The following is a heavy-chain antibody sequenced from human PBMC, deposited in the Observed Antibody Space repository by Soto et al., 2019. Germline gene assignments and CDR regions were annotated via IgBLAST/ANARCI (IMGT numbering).Heavy chain of an antibody. CDR2: TYYRSRWYN. CDR1: GDSVSSNSAA. Sequence: PSQTLSLTCAISGDSVSSNSAAWNWIRQSPSRGLEWLGRTYYRSRWYNDYAVPVRSRITVNADTSKNQFSLQLTSVTPEDTAVYYCAGTTSYQWYYMDVWGQGTTVTVSS. D-gene: IGHD1-7*01. J-gene: IGHJ6*03. CDR3: AGTTSYQWYYMDV. V-gene: IGHV6-1*01.